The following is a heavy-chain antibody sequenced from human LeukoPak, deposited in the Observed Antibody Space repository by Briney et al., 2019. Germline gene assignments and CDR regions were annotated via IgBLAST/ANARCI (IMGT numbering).Heavy chain of an antibody. V-gene: IGHV4-34*01. Sequence: KSSETLSLTCAVYGGSFSGYYWSWIRQPPGKGLEWVGEINHSGSTNYNPSLKSRVTISVDTSKNQFSLKLSSVTAADTAVYYCASGADQQPADYWGQGTLVTVSS. CDR2: INHSGST. CDR3: ASGADQQPADY. CDR1: GGSFSGYY. D-gene: IGHD6-13*01. J-gene: IGHJ4*02.